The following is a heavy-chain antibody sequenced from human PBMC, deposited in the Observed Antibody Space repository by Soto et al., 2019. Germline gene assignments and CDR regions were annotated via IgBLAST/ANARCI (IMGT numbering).Heavy chain of an antibody. J-gene: IGHJ4*01. CDR3: ARDRVYSSSWVDY. Sequence: QVQLVESGGGVVQPGRSLRLSCAASGFTFSSYAMHWVRQAPGKGLEWVAVISYDGSNKYYADSVKGRFTISRDNSKNTLYLQMNSLRAEDTAVYYCARDRVYSSSWVDYWGHGTLVTVSS. V-gene: IGHV3-30-3*01. D-gene: IGHD6-13*01. CDR1: GFTFSSYA. CDR2: ISYDGSNK.